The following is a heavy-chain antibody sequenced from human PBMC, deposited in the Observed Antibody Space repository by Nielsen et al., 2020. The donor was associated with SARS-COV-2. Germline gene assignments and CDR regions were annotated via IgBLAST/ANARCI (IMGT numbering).Heavy chain of an antibody. D-gene: IGHD3-3*01. V-gene: IGHV4-59*12. CDR2: ISDSGNT. CDR1: GGSISSFH. CDR3: ARAGITIFGVVTHFDY. Sequence: SETLSLTCTVSGGSISSFHWSWIRQPPGKGLEWIGYISDSGNTNYSPSLRSRVTMSVDTSKKRFSLKLSSVTAADTAVYYCARAGITIFGVVTHFDYWGQGTLVTVSS. J-gene: IGHJ4*02.